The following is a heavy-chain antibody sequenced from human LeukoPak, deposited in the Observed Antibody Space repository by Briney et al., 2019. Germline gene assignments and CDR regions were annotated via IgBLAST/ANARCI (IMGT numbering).Heavy chain of an antibody. D-gene: IGHD2-15*01. CDR3: ARGADGVSSNSRGWFDP. CDR2: ISNSSSYI. CDR1: GFTFNRYN. J-gene: IGHJ5*02. Sequence: GGSLRLSYAASGFTFNRYNMNWVRRAPGKGLEWVSSISNSSSYIYYADSVRGRFTISRDNAKNSLYLQMNSLRAEDTAVYSCARGADGVSSNSRGWFDPWGQGTLVTVSS. V-gene: IGHV3-21*01.